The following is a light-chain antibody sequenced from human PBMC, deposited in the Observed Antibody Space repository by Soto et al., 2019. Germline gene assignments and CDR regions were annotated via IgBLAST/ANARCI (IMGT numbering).Light chain of an antibody. Sequence: DIQMTQSPSSLSASVGDRVIITCRASLTIGDSLSWFQQKAGKPPTLLIYGASDLRSGVPARFSGSVSGTDFTLTISNMQREDFATYYCQQTYYLPRTFGQGTKVEFK. CDR2: GAS. CDR1: LTIGDS. CDR3: QQTYYLPRT. V-gene: IGKV1-39*01. J-gene: IGKJ1*01.